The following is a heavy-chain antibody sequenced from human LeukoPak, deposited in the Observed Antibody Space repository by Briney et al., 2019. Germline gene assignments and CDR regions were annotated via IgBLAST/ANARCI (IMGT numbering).Heavy chain of an antibody. D-gene: IGHD2-15*01. J-gene: IGHJ4*02. V-gene: IGHV5-51*01. CDR2: IYPGDSDT. CDR3: ARHYCSGGSCYFQFDY. CDR1: GYSFTSYW. Sequence: GESLKISCKGSGYSFTSYWIGWVRQMPGKGLEWMGIIYPGDSDTRYSPSFQGQVTISADKSISTAYLQWSSLKASDTAMYYCARHYCSGGSCYFQFDYWGQRTLVTVSS.